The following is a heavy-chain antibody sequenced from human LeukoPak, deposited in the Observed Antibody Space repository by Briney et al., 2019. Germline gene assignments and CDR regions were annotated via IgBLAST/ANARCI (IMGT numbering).Heavy chain of an antibody. V-gene: IGHV4-34*01. CDR3: ARSYYGSGGGFGYFDY. D-gene: IGHD3-10*01. CDR2: INHSGST. J-gene: IGHJ4*02. CDR1: GGSFSGYY. Sequence: PSETLSLTCAVYGGSFSGYYWSWIRQPPGKGLEWIGEINHSGSTNYNPSLKSRVTISVDTSKNQFSLKLSSVTAADTAVYYCARSYYGSGGGFGYFDYWGQGTLVTVSS.